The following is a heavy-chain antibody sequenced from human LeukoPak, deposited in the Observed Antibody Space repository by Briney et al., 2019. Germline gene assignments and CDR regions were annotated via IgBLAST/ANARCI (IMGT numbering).Heavy chain of an antibody. CDR1: GGSIRSGGYY. J-gene: IGHJ5*02. CDR3: ARRLGAAGWFDP. Sequence: PSETLSLTCTVSGGSIRSGGYYWGWIRQPPGKGLEWIGNILDSTSNIYNPSLESRVNISVDTFKNQFSLKLSAVTAADTAVYYCARRLGAAGWFDPWGQGILVTVSS. V-gene: IGHV4-39*01. CDR2: ILDSTSN. D-gene: IGHD6-19*01.